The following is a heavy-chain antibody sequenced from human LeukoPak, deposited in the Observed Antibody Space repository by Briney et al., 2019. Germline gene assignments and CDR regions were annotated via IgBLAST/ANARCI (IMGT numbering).Heavy chain of an antibody. Sequence: SVKVSCKASGGSFRRYAFAWVRQAPGQGLEWIGGIVPVLDTGSYAQGFQGRVTITADRSTSTAYMELRSLRPEDTALYYCAARDNGNDLLSYHAMDVWGNGTTVTVSS. V-gene: IGHV1-69*06. CDR3: AARDNGNDLLSYHAMDV. D-gene: IGHD1-1*01. J-gene: IGHJ6*04. CDR2: IVPVLDTG. CDR1: GGSFRRYA.